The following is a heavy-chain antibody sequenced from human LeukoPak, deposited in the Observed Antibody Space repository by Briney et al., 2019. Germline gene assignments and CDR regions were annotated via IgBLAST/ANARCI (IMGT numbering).Heavy chain of an antibody. CDR2: ISGSGGST. V-gene: IGHV3-23*01. J-gene: IGHJ4*02. D-gene: IGHD2-2*01. CDR1: GFTFSSYA. Sequence: GGSLRLSCAASGFTFSSYAMSWVRQAPGKGLEWVSAISGSGGSTYYADSVKGRFTISRDNSKNTLYLQTNSLRAEDTAVYYCAKELRSTSCYYSYDYWGQGTLVTVSS. CDR3: AKELRSTSCYYSYDY.